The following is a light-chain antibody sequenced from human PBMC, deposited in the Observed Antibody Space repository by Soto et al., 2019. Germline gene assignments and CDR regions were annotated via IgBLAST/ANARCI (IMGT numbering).Light chain of an antibody. CDR3: QQRSNWPPWT. V-gene: IGKV3-11*01. CDR2: GAS. CDR1: QSVSNNY. Sequence: EIVLTQSPATLSLSPGERATLSCRASQSVSNNYLAWYQQKPGQAPRLLIYGASNRATGIPDRFSGSGFGTDYTLTISSLEPEDFAVYYCQQRSNWPPWTFGQGTKVDIK. J-gene: IGKJ1*01.